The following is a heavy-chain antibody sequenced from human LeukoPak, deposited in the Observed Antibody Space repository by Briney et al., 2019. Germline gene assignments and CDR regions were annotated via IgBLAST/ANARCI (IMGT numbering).Heavy chain of an antibody. CDR1: GGSISSYY. Sequence: SETLSLTCTASGGSISSYYWSWIRQPPGKGLEWIGYIYYSGSTNYNPSLKSRVTISVATSKNQFSLKLSSVTAADTAVYYCARYVWGSYPTFEDYWGQGTLVTVSS. V-gene: IGHV4-59*01. CDR3: ARYVWGSYPTFEDY. CDR2: IYYSGST. J-gene: IGHJ4*02. D-gene: IGHD3-16*02.